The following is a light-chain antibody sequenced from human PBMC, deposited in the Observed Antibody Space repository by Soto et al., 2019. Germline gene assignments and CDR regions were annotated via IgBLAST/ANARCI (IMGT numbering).Light chain of an antibody. CDR2: DAS. Sequence: DIHMTQSPATLSASVWDSVTITCRASQSISHWLAWYQQKPGKAPKFLIYDASSLESGVPSRFSGSGYGPEFTLTISSLQPDDFATYYCQQYDSVLRTLGTGTKVDTK. J-gene: IGKJ1*01. CDR3: QQYDSVLRT. V-gene: IGKV1-5*01. CDR1: QSISHW.